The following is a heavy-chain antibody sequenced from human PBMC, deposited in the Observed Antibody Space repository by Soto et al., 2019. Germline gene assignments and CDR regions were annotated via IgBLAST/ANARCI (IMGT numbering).Heavy chain of an antibody. V-gene: IGHV3-23*01. D-gene: IGHD2-2*02. J-gene: IGHJ4*02. CDR3: AKTAVPATAIPSHFDY. CDR1: GFTFSSYA. Sequence: EVQLLESGGGLVQPGGSLRLSCAASGFTFSSYAMSWVRQAPGKGLEWVSAISGSGGSTYYADSVKGRFTISRDNSKNTLYLQVSSLRAEDTAVYYCAKTAVPATAIPSHFDYWGQGTLVTVSS. CDR2: ISGSGGST.